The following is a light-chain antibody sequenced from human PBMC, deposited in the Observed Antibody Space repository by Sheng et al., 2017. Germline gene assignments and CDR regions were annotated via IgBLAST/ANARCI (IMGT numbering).Light chain of an antibody. V-gene: IGKV1-39*01. Sequence: DIQMTQSPSCLSASVGDRVTITCRASQYIGTELVWYQQRSGKAPKLLIYGGSNLQTGVPSRFSGSGSGTDFTVTITNLQPEDFATYHCQQSYSVPYTFGQGTKLDI. CDR2: GGS. J-gene: IGKJ2*01. CDR3: QQSYSVPYT. CDR1: QYIGTE.